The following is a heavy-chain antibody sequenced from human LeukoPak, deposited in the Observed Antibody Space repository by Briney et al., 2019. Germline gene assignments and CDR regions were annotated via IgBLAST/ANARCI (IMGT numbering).Heavy chain of an antibody. Sequence: PGGSLRLSCVASGFTFSDYYMSWIRQAPGKGLEWISYISGSSTYINSADSVKGRFIISRDNAKKSLYLQMNSLRAEDTAVYYCARGGYHNAFGIWGQGTMVTVSS. CDR3: ARGGYHNAFGI. V-gene: IGHV3-11*06. J-gene: IGHJ3*02. D-gene: IGHD5-18*01. CDR2: ISGSSTYI. CDR1: GFTFSDYY.